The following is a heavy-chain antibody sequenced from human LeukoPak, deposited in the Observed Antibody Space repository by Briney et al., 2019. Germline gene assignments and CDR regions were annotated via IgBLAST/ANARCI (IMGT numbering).Heavy chain of an antibody. CDR2: IYYSGST. V-gene: IGHV4-39*07. CDR1: GGSISSSSYY. D-gene: IGHD2-21*01. CDR3: ARGSGSVISMLRLDY. Sequence: SETLSLTCTVSGGSISSSSYYWGWVRQPPGKGLEWTGIIYYSGSTYYNPSLKSRVSISVDTSKNQFSLKLTSVTAADTAVYYCARGSGSVISMLRLDYWGQGTLVTVSS. J-gene: IGHJ4*02.